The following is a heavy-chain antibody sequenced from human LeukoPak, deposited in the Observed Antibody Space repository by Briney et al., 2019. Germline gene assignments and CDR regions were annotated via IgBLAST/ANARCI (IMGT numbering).Heavy chain of an antibody. CDR3: ASDVLLWFGELLNYFDY. D-gene: IGHD3-10*01. J-gene: IGHJ4*02. Sequence: SGTLSLTCTVSGYSISSGFFWGWIRQPPGKGLEWIGSIYHSGNTSYNPSLKSRVTISVDTSKNQFSLRLSSVTAADTAVYYCASDVLLWFGELLNYFDYWGQGTLVTVSS. CDR1: GYSISSGFF. CDR2: IYHSGNT. V-gene: IGHV4-38-2*02.